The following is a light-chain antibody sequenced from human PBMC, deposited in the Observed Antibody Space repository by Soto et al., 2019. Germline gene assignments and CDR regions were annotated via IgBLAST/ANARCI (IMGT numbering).Light chain of an antibody. Sequence: QSALTQPASVSGSPGQSITISCTGTSSDVGSYNLVSWYQQHPGKAPKLMIYEGNERPSGVSNRFSGSKSDNTASLTISGLQAEDEADYYCCSYAGSSTWVFGGGTKVTVL. CDR3: CSYAGSSTWV. V-gene: IGLV2-23*01. J-gene: IGLJ3*02. CDR2: EGN. CDR1: SSDVGSYNL.